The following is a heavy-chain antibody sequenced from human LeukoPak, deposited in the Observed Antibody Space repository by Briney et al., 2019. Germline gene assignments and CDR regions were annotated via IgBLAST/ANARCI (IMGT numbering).Heavy chain of an antibody. D-gene: IGHD4-17*01. V-gene: IGHV1-2*02. J-gene: IGHJ3*02. CDR3: ARETTDDAFDI. Sequence: ASVKVSCKASGYTFTGYYIHWVRQAPGQGLEWMGWINPNSADTNYAQKFQGRVTTTRDTSISTAYMELSRLRSDDTAVYYCARETTDDAFDIWGQGTMVTVSS. CDR2: INPNSADT. CDR1: GYTFTGYY.